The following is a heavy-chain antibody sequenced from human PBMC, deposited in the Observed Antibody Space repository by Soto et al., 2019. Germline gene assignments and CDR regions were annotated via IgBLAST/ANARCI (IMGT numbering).Heavy chain of an antibody. CDR2: ISAYNGNA. CDR1: GYTFTSYG. V-gene: IGHV1-18*01. J-gene: IGHJ4*02. CDR3: ARGFLEWLSPSFDY. Sequence: QVQLVQSGAEVKKPGASVKVSCKASGYTFTSYGISWVRQAPGQGPEWMGWISAYNGNANYAQKLQGRVTMTTDTSTSTAYVELRSRRSDDKAVYYCARGFLEWLSPSFDYWGQGTLVTVSS. D-gene: IGHD3-3*01.